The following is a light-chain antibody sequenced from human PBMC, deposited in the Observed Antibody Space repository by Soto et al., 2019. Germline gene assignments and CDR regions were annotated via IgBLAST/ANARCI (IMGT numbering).Light chain of an antibody. CDR3: QQYGRSPT. J-gene: IGKJ1*01. Sequence: DIQMTQSPSSLSASVGDRVTITCRASQGIRNDLGWYQQKPGKAPKRLIYAASSLQSGVPSRFSGSGSGTDFTLTISSLEPEDFAVYYCQQYGRSPTFGQGTKVEIK. V-gene: IGKV1-17*01. CDR1: QGIRND. CDR2: AAS.